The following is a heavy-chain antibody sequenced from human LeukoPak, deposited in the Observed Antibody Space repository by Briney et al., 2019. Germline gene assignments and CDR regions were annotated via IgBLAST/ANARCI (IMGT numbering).Heavy chain of an antibody. J-gene: IGHJ6*03. Sequence: PGASVKVSCKASGYTFTSYYMHWVRQAPGQGLEWVEIINPSGDPTTYAQKFQGRVTMTSDMSTSTVYMELSSLRSEDTAVYYCARSSGYYSSLFYMHVWGKGTTVTVSS. CDR1: GYTFTSYY. D-gene: IGHD3-22*01. CDR3: ARSSGYYSSLFYMHV. V-gene: IGHV1-46*01. CDR2: INPSGDPT.